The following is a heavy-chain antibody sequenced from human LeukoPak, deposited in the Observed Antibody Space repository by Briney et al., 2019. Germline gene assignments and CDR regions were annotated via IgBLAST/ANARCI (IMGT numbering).Heavy chain of an antibody. D-gene: IGHD6-13*01. V-gene: IGHV1-2*02. CDR2: INPNNGGT. J-gene: IGHJ4*02. CDR1: RYIFTSYY. Sequence: ASVKVSCKASRYIFTSYYIHWVRQAPGQGLEXMGWINPNNGGTKYAQKFQGRVTMTSDTSISTAYMELSRLRSDDTAVYYCARDRGSSWYGDYWGQGTLVTVSS. CDR3: ARDRGSSWYGDY.